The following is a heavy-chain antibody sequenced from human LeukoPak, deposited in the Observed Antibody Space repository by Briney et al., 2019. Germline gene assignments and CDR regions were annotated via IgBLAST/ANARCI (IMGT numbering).Heavy chain of an antibody. D-gene: IGHD6-13*01. Sequence: GRSLRLSCAASGFTFSSYGMHWVRQAPGKGLEWVAVISYDGSNKYYADSVKGRFTISRDNSKNTLYLQMNSLRAEDTAVYYCAKEGRRYSSLDYWGQGTLVTVSS. CDR1: GFTFSSYG. CDR2: ISYDGSNK. V-gene: IGHV3-30*18. CDR3: AKEGRRYSSLDY. J-gene: IGHJ4*02.